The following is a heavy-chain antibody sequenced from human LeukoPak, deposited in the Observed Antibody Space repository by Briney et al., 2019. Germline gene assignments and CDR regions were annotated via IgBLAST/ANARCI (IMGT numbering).Heavy chain of an antibody. CDR1: GFTFSSYS. Sequence: PGGSLRLSCAASGFTFSSYSMNWVRQAPGKGLEWVSSISSSSSYIYYADSVKGRFTISRDNAKNTLYLQMNSLRAEDTAVYYCVVPAKSGSYSNFDYWGQGTLVTVSS. J-gene: IGHJ4*02. CDR3: VVPAKSGSYSNFDY. D-gene: IGHD1-26*01. V-gene: IGHV3-21*01. CDR2: ISSSSSYI.